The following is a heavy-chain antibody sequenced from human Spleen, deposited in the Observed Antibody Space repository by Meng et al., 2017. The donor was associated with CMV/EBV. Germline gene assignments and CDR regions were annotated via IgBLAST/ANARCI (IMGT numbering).Heavy chain of an antibody. V-gene: IGHV3-30*18. J-gene: IGHJ2*01. CDR1: GFTFSSYG. CDR3: AKERDSSGWNWYFDL. D-gene: IGHD6-19*01. CDR2: ISYDGSNK. Sequence: SGFTFSSYGMHWVRQAPGKGLEWVAVISYDGSNKYYADSVKGRFTISRDNSKNTLYLQMNSLRAEDTAVYYCAKERDSSGWNWYFDLWGRGTLVTVSS.